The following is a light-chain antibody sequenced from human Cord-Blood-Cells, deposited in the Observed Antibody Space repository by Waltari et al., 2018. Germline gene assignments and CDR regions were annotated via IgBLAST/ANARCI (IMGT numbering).Light chain of an antibody. V-gene: IGLV2-14*01. CDR2: DVS. Sequence: QSALTQPASVSGSPGQSITISCPGTSSAVGGYNHVSWYQQHPGKAPKLMIYDVSNRPSGVSNRFSGSKSGNTASLTISGLQAEDEADYYCSSYTSSSTVVFGGGTKLTVL. CDR3: SSYTSSSTVV. J-gene: IGLJ2*01. CDR1: SSAVGGYNH.